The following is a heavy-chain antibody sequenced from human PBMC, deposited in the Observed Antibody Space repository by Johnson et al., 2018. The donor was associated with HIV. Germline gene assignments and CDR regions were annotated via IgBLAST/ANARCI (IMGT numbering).Heavy chain of an antibody. J-gene: IGHJ3*02. CDR3: AKDIRGGLGAFYI. CDR2: ISWNSGSI. V-gene: IGHV3-9*01. D-gene: IGHD3-16*01. Sequence: VQLVESGGGLIQPGGSLRLSCAASGFTFDDYAMHWVRQAPGKGLEWVSGISWNSGSIGYADSVKGRFTISRDNAKNSLYLQRNSLRAEDTAVYHCAKDIRGGLGAFYIWGQGTMVTVSS. CDR1: GFTFDDYA.